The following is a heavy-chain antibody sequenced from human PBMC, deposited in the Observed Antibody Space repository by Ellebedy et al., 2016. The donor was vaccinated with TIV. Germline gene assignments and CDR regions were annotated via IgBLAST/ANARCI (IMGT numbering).Heavy chain of an antibody. Sequence: GESLKISXAASGFSFSDYYMTWIRQAPGKGLEWVSYISSGATTIYYADSVKGRFTISRDNAKKSLYLQMNSLRAEDTAVYYCAREVDSSSSYFDFWGQGTLVTVSS. D-gene: IGHD6-6*01. CDR2: ISSGATTI. CDR3: AREVDSSSSYFDF. CDR1: GFSFSDYY. V-gene: IGHV3-11*01. J-gene: IGHJ4*02.